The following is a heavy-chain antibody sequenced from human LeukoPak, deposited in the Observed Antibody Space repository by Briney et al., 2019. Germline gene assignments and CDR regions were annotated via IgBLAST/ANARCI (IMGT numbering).Heavy chain of an antibody. D-gene: IGHD1-1*01. Sequence: GGSLRLSCTGFIFSNYAVSWVRQAPGKGLEWVSAVSGDGVRTFYADSVKGRFTISRDNAKNTLDLQMSSLRVEDTAIYYCARQDNWDSGGFWGQGTLLTVSS. CDR2: VSGDGVRT. CDR1: GFIFSNYA. CDR3: ARQDNWDSGGF. J-gene: IGHJ4*02. V-gene: IGHV3-23*01.